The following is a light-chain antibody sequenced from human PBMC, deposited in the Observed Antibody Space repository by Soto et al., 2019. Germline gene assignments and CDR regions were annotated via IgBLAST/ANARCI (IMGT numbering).Light chain of an antibody. V-gene: IGKV3-20*01. CDR3: QQADSFPLT. CDR1: QSVSSSY. J-gene: IGKJ4*01. CDR2: SAS. Sequence: EIVLPQSPGTLSLSPGERATLSCRASQSVSSSYLAWYQQKPGKAPNLLIYSASSLQSGVPSRFSGDGSETEFTLTISSLQPEDFATYYCQQADSFPLTFGGGTKVEL.